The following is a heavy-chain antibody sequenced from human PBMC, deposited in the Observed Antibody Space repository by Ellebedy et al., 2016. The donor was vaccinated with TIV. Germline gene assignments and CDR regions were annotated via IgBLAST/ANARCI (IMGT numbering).Heavy chain of an antibody. CDR1: GFTFSSFA. Sequence: GGSLRLSCAASGFTFSSFAMHWVRQAPGKGLEWLSVISSDGSNTYHADSVRGRVTISRDNSRNTLYLQMDSLRADDTAVYYCAKLDSSGYYYGRFDYWGQGTLVTVSS. V-gene: IGHV3-23*01. CDR2: ISSDGSNT. CDR3: AKLDSSGYYYGRFDY. J-gene: IGHJ4*02. D-gene: IGHD3-22*01.